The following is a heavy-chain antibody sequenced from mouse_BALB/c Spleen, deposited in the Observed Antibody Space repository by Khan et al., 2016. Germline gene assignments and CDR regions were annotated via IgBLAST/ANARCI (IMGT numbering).Heavy chain of an antibody. J-gene: IGHJ2*01. CDR3: YAIYYGSDVYFDY. CDR2: IDPENGDT. CDR1: VFNIKDYY. Sequence: VQLKQSGAELVRSGASVKLSCTASVFNIKDYYMHWVKQRPEQGLEWIGWIDPENGDTEYAPKFQGKATMTADTSSNAAYLQFSSLTSEDSAVYYCYAIYYGSDVYFDYWGQGTTLTVSS. V-gene: IGHV14-4*02. D-gene: IGHD1-1*01.